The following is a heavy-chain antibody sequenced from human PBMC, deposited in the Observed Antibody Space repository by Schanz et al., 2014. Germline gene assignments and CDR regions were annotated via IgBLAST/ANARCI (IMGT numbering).Heavy chain of an antibody. J-gene: IGHJ4*02. CDR2: ISSSSSYI. CDR3: ARGVRIDY. Sequence: EVRLVESGGGLVQSGGSLRLSCAASGFTFSTYYMNWVRQAPGKGLEWVSSISSSSSYISYADSVKGRFTISRDNAKSSLYLQMNSLTAEDTAVYYCARGVRIDYWGQGTLVTVSS. D-gene: IGHD3-3*01. CDR1: GFTFSTYY. V-gene: IGHV3-21*01.